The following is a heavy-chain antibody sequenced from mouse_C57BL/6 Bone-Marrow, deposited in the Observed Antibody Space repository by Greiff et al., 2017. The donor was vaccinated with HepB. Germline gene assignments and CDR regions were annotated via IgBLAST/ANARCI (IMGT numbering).Heavy chain of an antibody. CDR1: GFTFSSYG. Sequence: EVMLVESGGDLVKPGGSLKLSCAASGFTFSSYGMSWVRQTPDKRLEWVATINSGGSYTYYPDSVKGRFTISRDNAKNTLYLQMSSLKSEDTAMYYCASLHGSRAWFAYWGQGTLVTVSA. CDR3: ASLHGSRAWFAY. CDR2: INSGGSYT. D-gene: IGHD1-1*01. J-gene: IGHJ3*01. V-gene: IGHV5-6*01.